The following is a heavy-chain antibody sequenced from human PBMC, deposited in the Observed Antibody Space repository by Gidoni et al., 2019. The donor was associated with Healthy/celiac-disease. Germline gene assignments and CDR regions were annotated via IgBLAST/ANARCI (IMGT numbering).Heavy chain of an antibody. Sequence: QVQLVQSGAEAKKPGASVKVSCKASGYTFTSYAMHWVRQAPGQRLEWMGWFTAGNGNTKYSQKFQGRDANTRDTSASTAYMEQRSLRSEDTAVYYCARASPPYPLITMIVCWFDPWGQGTLVTVSS. CDR2: FTAGNGNT. D-gene: IGHD3-22*01. J-gene: IGHJ5*02. CDR3: ARASPPYPLITMIVCWFDP. V-gene: IGHV1-3*01. CDR1: GYTFTSYA.